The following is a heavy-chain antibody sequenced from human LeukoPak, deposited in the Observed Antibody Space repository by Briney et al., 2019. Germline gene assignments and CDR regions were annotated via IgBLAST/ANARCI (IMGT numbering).Heavy chain of an antibody. V-gene: IGHV4-4*07. Sequence: SETLSLTCTVSGGSISSYYWSWIRQPAGKGLEWIGRIYTSGSTNYNPSLKSRVTMSVDTSKNQFSLKLSSVTAADTAVYYCARDFYYDRSGYYWGDAFDIWGQGTMVTVSS. CDR1: GGSISSYY. D-gene: IGHD3-22*01. CDR2: IYTSGST. J-gene: IGHJ3*02. CDR3: ARDFYYDRSGYYWGDAFDI.